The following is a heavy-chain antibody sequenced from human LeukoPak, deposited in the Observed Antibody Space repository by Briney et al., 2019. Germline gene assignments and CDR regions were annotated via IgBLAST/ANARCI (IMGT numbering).Heavy chain of an antibody. CDR2: ISHSGST. CDR3: AAQYSGYVRLDY. J-gene: IGHJ4*02. D-gene: IGHD5-12*01. CDR1: GGAFSGYS. Sequence: SETLSLTCAVSGGAFSGYSCSWIRQPPGKGLEWIGEISHSGSTNYNPSLKSRVTISVDTSRNQFSLKLSSVTAAETAVYYCAAQYSGYVRLDYWGQGTLVTVSS. V-gene: IGHV4-34*01.